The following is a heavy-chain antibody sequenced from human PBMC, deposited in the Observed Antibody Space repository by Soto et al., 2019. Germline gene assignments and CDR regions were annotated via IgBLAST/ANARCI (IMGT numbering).Heavy chain of an antibody. CDR3: ARDLFVSWGGLGAAGAWFDP. V-gene: IGHV1-18*01. CDR1: GYTFTSYG. J-gene: IGHJ5*02. CDR2: ISAYNGNT. D-gene: IGHD3-16*01. Sequence: QVQLVQSGAEVKKPGASVKVSCKASGYTFTSYGISWVRQAPGQGLEWMGWISAYNGNTNYAQKLQGRVTMTTVTSTSTAYMELRSLRSDDTAVYYCARDLFVSWGGLGAAGAWFDPWGQGTLVTVSS.